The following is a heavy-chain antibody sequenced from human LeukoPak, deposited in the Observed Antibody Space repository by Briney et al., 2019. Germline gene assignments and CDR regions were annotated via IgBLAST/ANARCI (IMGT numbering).Heavy chain of an antibody. CDR2: INPRNGGT. V-gene: IGHV1-2*02. Sequence: GASVKVPCKASGYTFTGIYIHWVRQAPGQGLEWMGWINPRNGGTLLAQNFQGRATMTRDTSISTAYMELSGLGSDDTAFYYCARGPATGDFDYWGQGTLVTVSS. CDR3: ARGPATGDFDY. D-gene: IGHD7-27*01. CDR1: GYTFTGIY. J-gene: IGHJ4*02.